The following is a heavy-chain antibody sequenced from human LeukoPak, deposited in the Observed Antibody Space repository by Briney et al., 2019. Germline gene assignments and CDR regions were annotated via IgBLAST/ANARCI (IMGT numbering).Heavy chain of an antibody. J-gene: IGHJ4*02. CDR2: ISYDGSNK. V-gene: IGHV3-30*14. CDR3: ASHGDMAAIDY. CDR1: GFTSSSYA. D-gene: IGHD3-9*01. Sequence: PGGSLRLSCAASGFTSSSYAMHWVRQAPGKGLEWVAVISYDGSNKYYADSVKGRFTISRDNSKNTLYLQMNSLRAEDTAVYYCASHGDMAAIDYWGQGTLVTVSS.